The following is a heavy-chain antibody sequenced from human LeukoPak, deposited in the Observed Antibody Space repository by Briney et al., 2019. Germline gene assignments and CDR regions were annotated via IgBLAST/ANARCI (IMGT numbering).Heavy chain of an antibody. D-gene: IGHD3-3*01. CDR3: ARASDKYDHYFDY. CDR1: GGTFSSYA. V-gene: IGHV1-69*05. Sequence: ASVKVSCKASGGTFSSYAISWVRQAPGQGLEWMGRIIPIFGTANYVQKFQGRVTITTDESTSTAYMELSSLRSEDTAVYYCARASDKYDHYFDYWGQGTLVTVSS. CDR2: IIPIFGTA. J-gene: IGHJ4*02.